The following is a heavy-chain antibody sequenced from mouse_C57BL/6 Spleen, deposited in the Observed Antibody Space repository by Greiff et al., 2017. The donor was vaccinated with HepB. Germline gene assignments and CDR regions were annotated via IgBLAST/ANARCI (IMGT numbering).Heavy chain of an antibody. J-gene: IGHJ3*01. CDR1: GFNIKDYY. V-gene: IGHV14-2*01. CDR3: SSLYGSSYLFAY. D-gene: IGHD1-1*01. Sequence: DVQLQESGAELVKPGASVKLSCTASGFNIKDYYMHWVKQRTEQGLEWIGRIDPEDGETKYAPKFQGTATITADTSSNTAYLQLSSLTSEDTAVYYCSSLYGSSYLFAYWGQGTLVTVSA. CDR2: IDPEDGET.